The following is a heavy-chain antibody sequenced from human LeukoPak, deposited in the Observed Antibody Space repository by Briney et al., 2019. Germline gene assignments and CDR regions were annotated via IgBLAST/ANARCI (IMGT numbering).Heavy chain of an antibody. Sequence: GGSLRLSCAASGFTVSSNYMSWVRQAPGKGLEWVSVIYSGGSTYYADSVKGRFTISRDNSKNTLYLQMNSLRAEDTAVYYCAKGSTDSSSGFDSWGQGTLVTVSS. D-gene: IGHD6-13*01. CDR1: GFTVSSNY. J-gene: IGHJ4*02. CDR3: AKGSTDSSSGFDS. V-gene: IGHV3-53*01. CDR2: IYSGGST.